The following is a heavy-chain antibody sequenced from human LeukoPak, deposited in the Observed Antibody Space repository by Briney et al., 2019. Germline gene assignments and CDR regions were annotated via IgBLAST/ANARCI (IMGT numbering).Heavy chain of an antibody. CDR1: GFTFSSYA. CDR2: ISGSGGST. V-gene: IGHV3-23*01. CDR3: AKGYCSSTSCYLHY. Sequence: GGSLRLSCAASGFTFSSYAMSWVRQAPGKGLEWVSAISGSGGSTYYADSVKGRFTISRDNSKNTLYLQMNSLGAEDTAVYYCAKGYCSSTSCYLHYWGQGTLVTVSS. D-gene: IGHD2-2*01. J-gene: IGHJ4*02.